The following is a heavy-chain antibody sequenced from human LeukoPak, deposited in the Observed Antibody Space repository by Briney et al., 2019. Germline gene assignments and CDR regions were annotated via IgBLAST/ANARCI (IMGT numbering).Heavy chain of an antibody. CDR1: GFTFSSYW. Sequence: PGGSLRLSCAASGFTFSSYWMHWVRHAPGKGLVWVSRINSDGSSTSYADSVKGRFTISRDNAKNTLYLQMNSLRAEDTAVYYCARDPLSYYDDSGYYPVVNYFDFWGQGTLVTVSS. CDR3: ARDPLSYYDDSGYYPVVNYFDF. CDR2: INSDGSST. J-gene: IGHJ4*02. D-gene: IGHD3-22*01. V-gene: IGHV3-74*01.